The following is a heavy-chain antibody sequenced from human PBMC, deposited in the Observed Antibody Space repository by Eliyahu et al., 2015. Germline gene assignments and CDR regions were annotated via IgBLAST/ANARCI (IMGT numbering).Heavy chain of an antibody. V-gene: IGHV3-23*01. CDR2: ISGSGGTI. CDR3: AKVGQWEPVPRPYYFDY. J-gene: IGHJ4*02. Sequence: EVQLLESGGGLVQPGGSLRLSCXVXGFTFSXYXMSWVRQAPGKGLGWVSGISGSGGTIYYADSVKGRFTISRDNSKNTLYLQMNSLRAEDTAVYYCAKVGQWEPVPRPYYFDYWGQGTLVTVSS. CDR1: GFTFSXYX. D-gene: IGHD1-26*01.